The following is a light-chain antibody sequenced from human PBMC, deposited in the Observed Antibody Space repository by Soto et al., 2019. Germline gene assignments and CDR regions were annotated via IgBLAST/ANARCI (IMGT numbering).Light chain of an antibody. J-gene: IGKJ5*01. CDR3: QQYHNWPPIT. V-gene: IGKV3-15*01. CDR1: QSFSSK. CDR2: GAS. Sequence: IVLTQSPGTLSLSPGERATLSCRASQSFSSKYVAWYQHKRGQAPRLLIYGASTRATGIPSRFSGSGSGTEFTLTISHLQSEDFAVYFCQQYHNWPPITFGQGTRLEIK.